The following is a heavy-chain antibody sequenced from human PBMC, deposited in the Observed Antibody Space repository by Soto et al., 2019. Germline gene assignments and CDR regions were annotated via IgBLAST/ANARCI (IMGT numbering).Heavy chain of an antibody. CDR1: AFTFSTYA. Sequence: QVQLVESGGGVVQPGRSLRLSCAVSAFTFSTYAMHWVRQAPGKGLEWVAVIYYDGSNKYYADSVKGRFTISRDNSKNTLYLQMNSLRAEDTAVYYCARPYCSGGICYYYFDYLGQGTLVTVSS. D-gene: IGHD2-15*01. J-gene: IGHJ4*02. V-gene: IGHV3-33*01. CDR3: ARPYCSGGICYYYFDY. CDR2: IYYDGSNK.